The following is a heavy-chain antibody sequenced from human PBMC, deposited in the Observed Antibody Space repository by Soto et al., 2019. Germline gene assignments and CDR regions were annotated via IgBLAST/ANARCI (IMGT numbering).Heavy chain of an antibody. CDR3: ASGSGWYRQHPY. CDR1: GFTFSSYA. CDR2: ISGSGGNT. J-gene: IGHJ4*02. D-gene: IGHD6-19*01. Sequence: GGSLRLSCAGSGFTFSSYAMSWVRQAPGKGLEWVSAISGSGGNTNYADSVKGRFTISRDNSKNTLYLQMNSLRAEDTAVYYCASGSGWYRQHPYWGQGILVTVSS. V-gene: IGHV3-23*01.